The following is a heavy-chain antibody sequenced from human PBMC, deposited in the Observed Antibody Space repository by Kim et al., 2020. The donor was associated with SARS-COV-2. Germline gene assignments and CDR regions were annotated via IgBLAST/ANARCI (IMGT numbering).Heavy chain of an antibody. Sequence: SETLSLTCTVSGCSISSGSYYWSWIRQPAGKGLEWIGRIYTSGSTNYNPSLKSRVTISVDTSKNQFSLKLSSVTAADTAVYYCARDNRAGDYAFDIWGQGTMVTVSS. CDR3: ARDNRAGDYAFDI. CDR1: GCSISSGSYY. CDR2: IYTSGST. J-gene: IGHJ3*02. V-gene: IGHV4-61*02. D-gene: IGHD3-16*01.